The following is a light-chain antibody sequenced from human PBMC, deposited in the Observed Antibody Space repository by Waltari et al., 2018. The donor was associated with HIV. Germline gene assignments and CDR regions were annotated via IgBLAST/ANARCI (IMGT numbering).Light chain of an antibody. Sequence: QSALTQPASVSGSPGQSITISCIGSGSDIAVYNYISWYQHPPDGAPRLVVFTTNSRPSGGPFCFAGSKSGNTASLTISGLQAEDEGIYYCSSYASGGSLLFGGGTKVTVL. CDR3: SSYASGGSLL. CDR1: GSDIAVYNY. J-gene: IGLJ3*02. V-gene: IGLV2-14*01. CDR2: TTN.